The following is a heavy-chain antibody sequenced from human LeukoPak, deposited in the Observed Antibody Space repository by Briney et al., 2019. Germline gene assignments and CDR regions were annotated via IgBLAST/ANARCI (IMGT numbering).Heavy chain of an antibody. V-gene: IGHV3-23*01. CDR2: ISGNGGST. J-gene: IGHJ3*02. CDR3: ANQDDSGSYHNVAFGAFDI. Sequence: GGSLRLSCAAFGVTFSRNAMSWVRQAPGKGLEWVSSISGNGGSTYYADSVKGRFTISRDKSKNTLYLQMNSLRAEDTAVYYCANQDDSGSYHNVAFGAFDIWGQGTMVTVSS. D-gene: IGHD3-10*01. CDR1: GVTFSRNA.